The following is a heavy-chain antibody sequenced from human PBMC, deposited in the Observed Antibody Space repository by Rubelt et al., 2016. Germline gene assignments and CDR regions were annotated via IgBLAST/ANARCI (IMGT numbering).Heavy chain of an antibody. V-gene: IGHV3-48*04. CDR3: ARSKAQDYPTSRYYYCYMDV. Sequence: EVHLLESGGGLVQPGGSLRLSCAASGFTFSTYAMNWVRQAPGKGLEWVSYISDSSDYTNYADSVKGRFTISRDNAKNSLYLQLNSLRAEDTAVYYWARSKAQDYPTSRYYYCYMDVWGKGTTVTVSS. D-gene: IGHD4/OR15-4a*01. CDR1: GFTFSTYA. J-gene: IGHJ6*03. CDR2: ISDSSDYT.